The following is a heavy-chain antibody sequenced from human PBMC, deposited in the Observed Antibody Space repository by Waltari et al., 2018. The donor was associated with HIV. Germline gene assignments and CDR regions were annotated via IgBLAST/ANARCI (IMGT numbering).Heavy chain of an antibody. CDR1: GFAFGKYT. CDR2: ISSTSGYI. Sequence: VQLVESGGGLVKPGESLRLSCAGPGFAFGKYTLSWVRQAPGKGLEWISTISSTSGYIEYADSVKGRFTVSRDNAKKSLSLQMNSLRAEDAAVYYCARGLTIFGDVIPYYFDHWGQGSLVTVSS. V-gene: IGHV3-21*01. J-gene: IGHJ4*01. CDR3: ARGLTIFGDVIPYYFDH. D-gene: IGHD3-3*01.